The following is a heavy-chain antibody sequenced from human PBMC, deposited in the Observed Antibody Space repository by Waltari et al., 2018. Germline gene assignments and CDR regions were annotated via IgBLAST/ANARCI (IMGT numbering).Heavy chain of an antibody. CDR2: IPTLLGVK. V-gene: IGHV1-69*04. CDR3: AKSPQLTTANWFDT. J-gene: IGHJ5*02. Sequence: QIQLIQSGAEVKEPGSSVKVPCKVSGGTFSSNAFSWVRQVPGQGLEWMGGIPTLLGVKEYARMFQDRVMITAYERTKTAYMDLNSLTADDTAVYYCAKSPQLTTANWFDTWGQGMLVTVSS. CDR1: GGTFSSNA. D-gene: IGHD6-13*01.